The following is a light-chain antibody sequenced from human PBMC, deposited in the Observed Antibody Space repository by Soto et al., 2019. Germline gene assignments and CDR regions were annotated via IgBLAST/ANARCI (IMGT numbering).Light chain of an antibody. CDR2: AAS. CDR3: QQSYSTPLT. Sequence: DIQMTQSPSSLSASVGDRVTITCRASQSISSYLNWYQQKPGKAPKLLIYAASSLQSGVPSRFSGSGXGTDXXLTISSLQPEDFATYYCQQSYSTPLTFGGGTKVEIK. CDR1: QSISSY. V-gene: IGKV1-39*01. J-gene: IGKJ4*01.